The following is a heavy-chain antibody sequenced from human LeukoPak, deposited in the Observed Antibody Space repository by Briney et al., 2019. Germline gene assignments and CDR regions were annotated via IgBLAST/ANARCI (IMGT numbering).Heavy chain of an antibody. CDR1: GYSFTSYW. Sequence: GEPLKISCKGSGYSFTSYWIGWVRQMPGKGLEWMGIIYPGDSDTRYSPSFQGQVTISADKSISTAYLQWSSLKASDTAMYYCARRYSSSWYDVDYWGQGTLVTVSS. CDR3: ARRYSSSWYDVDY. CDR2: IYPGDSDT. V-gene: IGHV5-51*01. D-gene: IGHD6-13*01. J-gene: IGHJ4*02.